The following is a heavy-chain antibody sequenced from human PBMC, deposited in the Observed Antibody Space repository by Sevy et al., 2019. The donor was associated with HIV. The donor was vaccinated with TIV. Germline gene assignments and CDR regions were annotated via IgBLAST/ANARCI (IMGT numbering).Heavy chain of an antibody. CDR3: AREGCTKPHDY. V-gene: IGHV3-23*01. J-gene: IGHJ4*02. Sequence: GESLRLSCAASGFTFSKYSMSWVRQPPGKGLEWVSTLSFGCGEINYADSVKGRFTISRDNSKSSVYLQMNNPRPEDTAVYYCAREGCTKPHDYWGQGTLVTVSS. CDR2: LSFGCGEI. D-gene: IGHD2-8*01. CDR1: GFTFSKYS.